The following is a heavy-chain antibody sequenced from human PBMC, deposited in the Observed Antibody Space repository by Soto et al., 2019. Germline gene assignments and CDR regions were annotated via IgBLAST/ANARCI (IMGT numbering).Heavy chain of an antibody. J-gene: IGHJ6*02. CDR3: ASSADRTGYVPAAPRYYYYYGMDV. CDR2: IYYSGST. CDR1: GGSISSYY. D-gene: IGHD2-2*01. V-gene: IGHV4-59*01. Sequence: PSETLSLTCTVSGGSISSYYWSWIRQPPGKGLEWIGYIYYSGSTNYNPSLKSRVTISVDTSKNQFSLKLSSVTAADTAVYYCASSADRTGYVPAAPRYYYYYGMDVWGQGTTVTVS.